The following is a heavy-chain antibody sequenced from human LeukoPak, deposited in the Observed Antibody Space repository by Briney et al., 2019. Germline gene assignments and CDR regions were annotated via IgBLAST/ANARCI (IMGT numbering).Heavy chain of an antibody. V-gene: IGHV4-59*01. CDR3: ARGGTTDHYYYYYMDV. CDR2: IYYSGST. J-gene: IGHJ6*03. Sequence: PSETLSLTCTVSGGSISSYYWSWIRQPPGKGLEWIGYIYYSGSTNYNPSLKSRVTISVDTSKNQFSLKLSSVTAADTAVYYCARGGTTDHYYYYYMDVWGKGTTDTVSS. CDR1: GGSISSYY. D-gene: IGHD2-2*01.